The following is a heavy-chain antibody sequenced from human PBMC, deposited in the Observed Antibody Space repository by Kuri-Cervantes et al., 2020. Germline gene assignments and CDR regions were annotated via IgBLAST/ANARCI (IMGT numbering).Heavy chain of an antibody. D-gene: IGHD1-14*01. Sequence: SETLSLTCTVSGGSISPDYWSWIRQFAGKRLEWIGRIYSGGSTNYNPSLESRVAISVDMSKSQFSLQLTSVTAADTAIYYCARGWGEPGGGYYHYYMDVWGRGTTVTVSS. V-gene: IGHV4-4*07. J-gene: IGHJ6*03. CDR1: GGSISPDY. CDR2: IYSGGST. CDR3: ARGWGEPGGGYYHYYMDV.